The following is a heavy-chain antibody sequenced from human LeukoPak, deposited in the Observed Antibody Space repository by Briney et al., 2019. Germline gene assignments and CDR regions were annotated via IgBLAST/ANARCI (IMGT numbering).Heavy chain of an antibody. CDR3: ARGAYDYVWGNSRYTNDAFDI. J-gene: IGHJ3*02. Sequence: ASVKVSCEASGYTFTGYYIHWVRQAPGQGLEWMGWISPNRGDINYAQNFQGRVTMTRDASISAAYLEMSGLRSDDTADYYCARGAYDYVWGNSRYTNDAFDIWGQRTKVTVSS. CDR1: GYTFTGYY. V-gene: IGHV1-2*02. CDR2: ISPNRGDI. D-gene: IGHD3-16*02.